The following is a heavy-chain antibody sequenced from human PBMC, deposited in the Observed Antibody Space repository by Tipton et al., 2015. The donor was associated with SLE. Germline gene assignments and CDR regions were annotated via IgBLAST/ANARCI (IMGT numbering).Heavy chain of an antibody. CDR1: GGSISSYY. V-gene: IGHV4-59*01. CDR3: ARVGITGTTWDWYFVL. CDR2: IYYSGST. D-gene: IGHD1-7*01. Sequence: TLSLTCTVSGGSISSYYWSWIRQPPGKGLEWIGYIYYSGSTNYNPSLKSRVTILVDTSKNQFSLKLSSVTAADTAVYYCARVGITGTTWDWYFVLWGRDPLVTVSS. J-gene: IGHJ2*01.